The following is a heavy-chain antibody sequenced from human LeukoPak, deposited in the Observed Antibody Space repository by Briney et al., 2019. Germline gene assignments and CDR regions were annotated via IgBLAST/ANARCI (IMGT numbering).Heavy chain of an antibody. J-gene: IGHJ4*02. CDR1: GFTFSDYY. CDR3: AREAPGSPYFDY. CDR2: IRYDGSNK. V-gene: IGHV3-30*02. Sequence: GGSLRLSCAASGFTFSDYYMSWIRQAPGKGLEWVAFIRYDGSNKYYADSVKGRFTISRDNSKNTLYLQMNSLRAEDTAVYYCAREAPGSPYFDYWGQGTLVTVSS. D-gene: IGHD1-26*01.